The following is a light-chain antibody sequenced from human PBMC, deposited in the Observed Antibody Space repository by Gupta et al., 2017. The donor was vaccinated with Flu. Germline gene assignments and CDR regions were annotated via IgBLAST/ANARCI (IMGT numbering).Light chain of an antibody. J-gene: IGLJ2*01. V-gene: IGLV2-14*01. CDR3: SSYTTSYTLV. CDR1: SSDIGGYNY. Sequence: QSALTQPASVSGSPGQSITISCTGTSSDIGGYNYVSWYQKHPGRAPKLMIFEVSNRPSGVSNRFSGSKSDNTASLTIPGLQAEDEADYYCSSYTTSYTLVFGGGTKLTVL. CDR2: EVS.